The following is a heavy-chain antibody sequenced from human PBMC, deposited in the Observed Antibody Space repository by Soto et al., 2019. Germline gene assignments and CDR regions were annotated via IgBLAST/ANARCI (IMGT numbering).Heavy chain of an antibody. Sequence: TLSLTCTVSGGSISSGDYYWSWIRQPPGKGLEWIGYIYHSGSTYYNPSLKSRVTISVDTSKNQFSLKLSSVTAADTAVYXCAREXPDGARLDPWGQGTLVTVSS. CDR3: AREXPDGARLDP. J-gene: IGHJ5*02. V-gene: IGHV4-30-4*01. CDR1: GGSISSGDYY. CDR2: IYHSGST.